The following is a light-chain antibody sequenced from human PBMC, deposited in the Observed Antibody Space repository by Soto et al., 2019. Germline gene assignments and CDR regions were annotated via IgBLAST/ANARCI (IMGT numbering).Light chain of an antibody. V-gene: IGLV1-51*02. J-gene: IGLJ2*01. Sequence: QSVLPQPPSVAAAPGQKVPISCSGSSSNIGNNYVSWYQQLPGTAPKLLIYENNKRPSGIPDRFSGSKSGTSATRGITGLKTGAEADYYCGTWDSSLSRAVFGGGTKLTVL. CDR2: ENN. CDR3: GTWDSSLSRAV. CDR1: SSNIGNNY.